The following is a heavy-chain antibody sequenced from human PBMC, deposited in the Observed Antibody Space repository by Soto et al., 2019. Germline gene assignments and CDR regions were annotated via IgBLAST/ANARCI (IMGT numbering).Heavy chain of an antibody. J-gene: IGHJ4*02. D-gene: IGHD5-18*01. Sequence: EVQLVESGGGLVQPGGSLRLSCAASGFTFSSSWMNWVRQAPGKGLEWVAGIKEDGSEKYYVDFVKGRFTISRDNVENSLYLQMDSLRGEDTAVYFCVRDRGYSCFDYWGLGTLVTVSS. CDR1: GFTFSSSW. CDR2: IKEDGSEK. CDR3: VRDRGYSCFDY. V-gene: IGHV3-7*01.